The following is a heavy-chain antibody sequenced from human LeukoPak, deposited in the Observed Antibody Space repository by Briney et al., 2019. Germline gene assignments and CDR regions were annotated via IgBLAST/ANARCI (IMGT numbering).Heavy chain of an antibody. V-gene: IGHV3-30*18. CDR1: GFTLSSFD. CDR2: ISDDGSNT. D-gene: IGHD5-18*01. CDR3: AKDADTATIIYWYFDL. Sequence: PGGSLRLSCTASGFTLSSFDMHWVRQAPGKGLEWVAVISDDGSNTYYADSVKGRFTISRDNSKNTLYLQLNSLRTEDTAVYYCAKDADTATIIYWYFDLWGRGTLVTVSS. J-gene: IGHJ2*01.